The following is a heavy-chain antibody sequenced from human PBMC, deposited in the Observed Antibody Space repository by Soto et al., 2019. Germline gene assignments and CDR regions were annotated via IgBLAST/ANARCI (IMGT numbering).Heavy chain of an antibody. CDR1: GFTFSNYA. D-gene: IGHD3-3*01. V-gene: IGHV3-23*01. CDR2: ISGSGGST. CDR3: ANQRYYDFWSGYYEDWFDP. Sequence: EVQLLESGGGLVQPGGSLRLSCAASGFTFSNYAMSWVRQAPGKGLEWVSAISGSGGSTSYADSVKGRFTISRDNSKNTLYLQMNSLRAEDKAIYYCANQRYYDFWSGYYEDWFDPWGQGTLVTVSS. J-gene: IGHJ5*02.